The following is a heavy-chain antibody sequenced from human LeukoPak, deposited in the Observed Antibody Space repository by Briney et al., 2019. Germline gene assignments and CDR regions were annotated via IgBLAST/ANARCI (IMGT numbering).Heavy chain of an antibody. CDR1: GFTFSTYA. Sequence: GGSLRLSCAASGFTFSTYAMSWVRQAPGKGLEWVSTIGDSGGSTYYADSVKGRFTISRDNSKNTLYLQMNSLRAEDTAVYYCASQYSYGRLYWGQGTLVTVSS. J-gene: IGHJ4*02. CDR2: IGDSGGST. V-gene: IGHV3-23*01. CDR3: ASQYSYGRLY. D-gene: IGHD5-18*01.